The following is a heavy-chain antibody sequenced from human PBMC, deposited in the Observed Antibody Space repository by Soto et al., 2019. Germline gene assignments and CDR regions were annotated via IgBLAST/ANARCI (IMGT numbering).Heavy chain of an antibody. CDR2: ISAYNGDT. CDR1: GYTFTTYG. Sequence: VQLVQSGAAVKKPGASVKVSCKASGYTFTTYGISWVRQAPGQGLEWMGWISAYNGDTNYAQKFQGRVTMTTDTSTRTAYMEVRSLRSDDTAVYYCARDPLGHFQYWGQGTLVTVSS. V-gene: IGHV1-18*01. J-gene: IGHJ1*01. D-gene: IGHD3-3*01. CDR3: ARDPLGHFQY.